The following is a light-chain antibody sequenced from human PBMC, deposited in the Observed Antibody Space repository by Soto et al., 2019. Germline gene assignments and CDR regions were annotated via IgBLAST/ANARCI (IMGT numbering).Light chain of an antibody. CDR2: AAS. J-gene: IGKJ3*01. CDR3: QKYNTAPRT. V-gene: IGKV1-27*01. CDR1: QGFSNF. Sequence: DIQLTQSPSSLSASVGDRVTITCRASQGFSNFLAWYHQKPGKVPNLLIYAASTLQSGFPSRFIGSGSGTDFILTSNSLQPEEVESSYCQKYNTAPRTFGHGT.